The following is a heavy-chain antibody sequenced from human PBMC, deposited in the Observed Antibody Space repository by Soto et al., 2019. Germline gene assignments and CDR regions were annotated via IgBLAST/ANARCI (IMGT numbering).Heavy chain of an antibody. J-gene: IGHJ6*03. CDR2: IYSGGST. CDR1: GFTVSSNY. V-gene: IGHV3-66*01. D-gene: IGHD3-10*01. Sequence: PGGSLRLSCAASGFTVSSNYMSWVRQAPGKGLEWVSVIYSGGSTYYADSVKGRFTISRDNSKNTLYLQMNSLRAEDTAVYYCARSTFRGVIITHYYYYYYYMDVWGKGTTVTVSS. CDR3: ARSTFRGVIITHYYYYYYYMDV.